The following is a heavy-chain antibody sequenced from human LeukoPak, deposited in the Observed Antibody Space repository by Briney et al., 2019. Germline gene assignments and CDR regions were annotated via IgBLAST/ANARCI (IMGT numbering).Heavy chain of an antibody. Sequence: GGSLRLSCAASGFTFSSYEMNWVRQAPGKGLEWVSYISSSGSTIYYADSVKGRFTISRDNAKNSLYLQMNSLRAEDTAVYYCARSVGHCSGGSCYLSRAFDIWGQGTMVTVSS. CDR1: GFTFSSYE. CDR3: ARSVGHCSGGSCYLSRAFDI. J-gene: IGHJ3*02. CDR2: ISSSGSTI. V-gene: IGHV3-48*03. D-gene: IGHD2-15*01.